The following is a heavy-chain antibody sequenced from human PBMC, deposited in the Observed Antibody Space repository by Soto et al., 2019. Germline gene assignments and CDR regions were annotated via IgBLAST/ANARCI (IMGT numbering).Heavy chain of an antibody. Sequence: PGGSLRLSCAASGFTFSSYAMSWVRQAPGKGLEWVSAISGSGGSTYYADSVKGRFTISRDNSKNTLYLQMNSLRAEDTAVYYCARDRTVTTYSYYYMDVSGKATTLTVSS. V-gene: IGHV3-23*01. CDR2: ISGSGGST. J-gene: IGHJ6*03. CDR3: ARDRTVTTYSYYYMDV. CDR1: GFTFSSYA. D-gene: IGHD4-17*01.